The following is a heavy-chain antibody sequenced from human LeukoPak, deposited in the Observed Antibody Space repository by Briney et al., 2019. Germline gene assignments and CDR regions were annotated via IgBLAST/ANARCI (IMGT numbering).Heavy chain of an antibody. CDR2: IKQDGSDK. V-gene: IGHV3-7*03. J-gene: IGHJ4*02. CDR1: GFIFSSYW. CDR3: ARVWVTTRLDF. D-gene: IGHD4-17*01. Sequence: GGSLRLSCAASGFIFSSYWMTWVRQAPGKGLEWVANIKQDGSDKQYVDSVKGRFTISRDNAKNSLYLQMNSLRAKDTAVYYCARVWVTTRLDFWGQGTLVTASS.